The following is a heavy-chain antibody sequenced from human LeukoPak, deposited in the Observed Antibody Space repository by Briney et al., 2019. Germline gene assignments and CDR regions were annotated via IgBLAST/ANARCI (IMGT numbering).Heavy chain of an antibody. Sequence: PSETLSLTCTVSGGSISSYYWSWIRQPPGKGLKWIGYIYYTGGTNYNPSLKSRVTISVDTSKNQFSLKLSSVTAADTAVYYCARVEEGYGSGRRENYFYYYMDVWGKGTTVTISS. J-gene: IGHJ6*03. CDR3: ARVEEGYGSGRRENYFYYYMDV. D-gene: IGHD3-10*01. CDR2: IYYTGGT. V-gene: IGHV4-59*01. CDR1: GGSISSYY.